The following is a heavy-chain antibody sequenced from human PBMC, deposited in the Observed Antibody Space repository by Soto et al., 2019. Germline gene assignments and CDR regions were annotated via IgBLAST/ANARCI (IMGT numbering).Heavy chain of an antibody. D-gene: IGHD3-9*01. J-gene: IGHJ4*02. CDR3: ARDRDILTCYYPY. CDR2: INAGNSNT. V-gene: IGHV1-3*01. Sequence: ASVKVSFKASGYTFTTYALHWVRQAPGQRLEWMGWINAGNSNTKYSHNFQDRVTLTTDTSASTAYLQLSSLRSEDTAVYYCARDRDILTCYYPYWGQGTLVTVSS. CDR1: GYTFTTYA.